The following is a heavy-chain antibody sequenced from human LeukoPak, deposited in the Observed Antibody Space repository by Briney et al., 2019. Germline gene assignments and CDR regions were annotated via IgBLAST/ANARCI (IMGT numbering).Heavy chain of an antibody. Sequence: GGSLRLSCAASGFTFDDYAMHWVRQAPGKGLEWVSGISWNSGSIGYADSVKGRFTISRDNAKNSLYLQMNSLRAEDTALYYCAKGRGSSWYDFDYWGQGTLVTVSS. CDR3: AKGRGSSWYDFDY. CDR1: GFTFDDYA. V-gene: IGHV3-9*01. J-gene: IGHJ4*02. CDR2: ISWNSGSI. D-gene: IGHD6-13*01.